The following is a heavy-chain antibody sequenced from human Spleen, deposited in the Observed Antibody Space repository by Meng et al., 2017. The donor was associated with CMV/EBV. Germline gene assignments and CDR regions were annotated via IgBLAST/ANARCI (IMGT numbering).Heavy chain of an antibody. CDR2: IFYSANT. CDR1: GDSITNFY. D-gene: IGHD2-2*01. CDR3: ARAYCSSTSCYFDYYGMDV. J-gene: IGHJ6*02. V-gene: IGHV4-59*12. Sequence: SETLSLTCTVSGDSITNFYWSWIRQPPGKGLEWIGFIFYSANTNYNPSLKSRVTISVDTSKNQFSLKLSSVTAADTAVYYCARAYCSSTSCYFDYYGMDVWGQGTTVTVSS.